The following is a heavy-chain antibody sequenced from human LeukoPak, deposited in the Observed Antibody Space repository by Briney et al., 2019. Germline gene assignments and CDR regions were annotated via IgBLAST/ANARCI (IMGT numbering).Heavy chain of an antibody. V-gene: IGHV3-48*03. CDR1: GFTFSSYE. CDR2: ISSSGSTI. Sequence: GGSLRLSCAASGFTFSSYEMNWVRQAPGKGLEWVSYISSSGSTIYYADSIKGRFTISRDNANNFLYLQMNSLRAEDTAVYYCATETNGRHYDYWGQGTLLTVSS. J-gene: IGHJ4*02. CDR3: ATETNGRHYDY. D-gene: IGHD1-14*01.